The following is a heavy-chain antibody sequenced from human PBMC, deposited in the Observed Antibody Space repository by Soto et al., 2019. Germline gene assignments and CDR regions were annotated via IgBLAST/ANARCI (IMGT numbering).Heavy chain of an antibody. J-gene: IGHJ4*02. CDR1: GFTFSSYW. CDR2: IKQDGSEK. Sequence: PGGSLRLSCAASGFTFSSYWMSWVRQAPGKGLEWVANIKQDGSEKYYVDSVKGRFTISRDNAKNSLYLQMNSLRAEDTAVYYCARDCGRCLYGDYNGRFDYWGQGTLVTVSS. CDR3: ARDCGRCLYGDYNGRFDY. D-gene: IGHD4-17*01. V-gene: IGHV3-7*01.